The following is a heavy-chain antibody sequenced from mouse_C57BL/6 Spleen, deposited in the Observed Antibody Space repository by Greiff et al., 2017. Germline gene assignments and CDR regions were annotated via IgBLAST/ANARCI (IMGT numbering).Heavy chain of an antibody. Sequence: QVQLKQPGAELVRPGTSVKLSCKASGYTFTSYWMHWVKQRPGQGLEWIGVIDPSDSYTNYNQKFKGKATLTVDTSSSTAYMQLSSLTSEDSAVYYCARESYGAYWGQGTLVTVSA. V-gene: IGHV1-59*01. J-gene: IGHJ3*01. D-gene: IGHD1-1*02. CDR2: IDPSDSYT. CDR1: GYTFTSYW. CDR3: ARESYGAY.